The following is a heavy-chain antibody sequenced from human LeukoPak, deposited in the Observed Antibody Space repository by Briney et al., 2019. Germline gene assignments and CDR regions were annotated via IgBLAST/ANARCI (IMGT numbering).Heavy chain of an antibody. CDR2: IYYSGST. J-gene: IGHJ4*02. CDR3: ARHDLDGGSFGH. V-gene: IGHV4-59*08. CDR1: GVSISSYY. D-gene: IGHD3-16*01. Sequence: SETLSLTCTVSGVSISSYYWSWIRQPPGRGMEWVGYIYYSGSTNYNPSLRSRVTISVDTSKNQLSLKLSSVTAADTALYYCARHDLDGGSFGHWGQGTLVTVSS.